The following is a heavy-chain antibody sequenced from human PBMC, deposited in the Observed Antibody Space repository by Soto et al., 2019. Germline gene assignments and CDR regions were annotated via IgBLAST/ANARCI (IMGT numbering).Heavy chain of an antibody. CDR2: ISGRGTNT. CDR3: ATSFRYFDN. V-gene: IGHV3-23*01. CDR1: GSISTTTP. Sequence: RGSLRLSCAASGSISTTTPLSWVRQAPGKGLEWVSTISGRGTNTYYADSVKGRFIISRDNLKNTVNLQMNGLGVEDTAIYYCATSFRYFDNWGQGTRVTVSS. J-gene: IGHJ4*02.